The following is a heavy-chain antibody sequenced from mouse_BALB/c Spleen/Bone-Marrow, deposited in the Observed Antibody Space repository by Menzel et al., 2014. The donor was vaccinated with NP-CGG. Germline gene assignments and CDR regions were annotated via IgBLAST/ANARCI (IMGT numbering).Heavy chain of an antibody. V-gene: IGHV2-6-5*01. Sequence: QVQLQQSGPGLVAPSQSLSITCTVSGFSLTDCGVSWIRQPPGKGLEWLGAIWGGGSTYYNSALKSRLSISKDNSKSQVFLKMNSLQTDDTAMYYCARIYFDFDGFAYWGQGTLVTVSA. CDR3: ARIYFDFDGFAY. J-gene: IGHJ3*01. CDR1: GFSLTDCG. D-gene: IGHD2-4*01. CDR2: IWGGGST.